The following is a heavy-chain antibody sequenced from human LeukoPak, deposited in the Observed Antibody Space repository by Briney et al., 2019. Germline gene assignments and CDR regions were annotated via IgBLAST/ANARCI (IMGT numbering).Heavy chain of an antibody. V-gene: IGHV3-74*01. D-gene: IGHD5-18*01. CDR2: INTDGSST. J-gene: IGHJ6*03. CDR1: GFTFSSYW. Sequence: GGSLRLSCAASGFTFSSYWMHWVRQAPGKGLVWVSRINTDGSSTSYADSVKGRFTISRDNAKNTLYLQMNSLRAEDTAVYYCARKGPNYGYGPALHYMDVWGKGTTVTVSS. CDR3: ARKGPNYGYGPALHYMDV.